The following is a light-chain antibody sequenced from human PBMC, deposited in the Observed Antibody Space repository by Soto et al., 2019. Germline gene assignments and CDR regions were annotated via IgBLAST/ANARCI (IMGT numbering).Light chain of an antibody. CDR1: QSISSY. CDR3: QQYGT. Sequence: DIQMTQSPSSLSASVGDRVTITCRASQSISSYLNWYQQKPGKAPKLLIYAASSLQSGVPSGFSGSGSGTEFTLTISSLQPDDFATYYCQQYGTFGQGTKVDNK. CDR2: AAS. J-gene: IGKJ1*01. V-gene: IGKV1-39*01.